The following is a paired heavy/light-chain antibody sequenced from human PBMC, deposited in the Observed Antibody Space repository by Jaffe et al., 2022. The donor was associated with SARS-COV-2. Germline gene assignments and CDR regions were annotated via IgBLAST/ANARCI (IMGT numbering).Heavy chain of an antibody. CDR1: GGSISTYY. Sequence: QVQLQESGPGLVKPSETLSLTCTVSGGSISTYYWSWIRQPPGKGLEWIGHVYYSGSTNYNPSLKSRVTISLDRSKNQFSLNLSSVTAADTAVYYCARSDRENLGYCSGATCYSGAFDIWGQGTMVTVSS. CDR3: ARSDRENLGYCSGATCYSGAFDI. CDR2: VYYSGST. J-gene: IGHJ3*02. V-gene: IGHV4-59*01. D-gene: IGHD2-15*01.
Light chain of an antibody. J-gene: IGKJ1*01. CDR2: WAS. CDR1: QNVLYSSKNKNY. Sequence: DIVMTQSPDSLAVSLGERATIYCKSSQNVLYSSKNKNYLAWYQQKPGQPPKLIIYWASTRESGVPDRFSGSGSGTDFTLTISSLQAEDVAVYYCQQYYSVPRTFGQGTKVEIK. CDR3: QQYYSVPRT. V-gene: IGKV4-1*01.